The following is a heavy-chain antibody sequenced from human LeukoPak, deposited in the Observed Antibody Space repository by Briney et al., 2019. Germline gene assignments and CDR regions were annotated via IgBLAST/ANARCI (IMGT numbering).Heavy chain of an antibody. V-gene: IGHV3-30*03. CDR1: GFTFSSYG. J-gene: IGHJ4*02. CDR2: ISYDGSNN. Sequence: GGSLRLSCAASGFTFSSYGMHRVRQAPGKGLEWVAVISYDGSNNYYADSVKGRFTISRDNSKNTLYLQMNSLRAEDTAVYYCARSTSGGSWYLIDYWGQGTLVTVSS. CDR3: ARSTSGGSWYLIDY. D-gene: IGHD6-13*01.